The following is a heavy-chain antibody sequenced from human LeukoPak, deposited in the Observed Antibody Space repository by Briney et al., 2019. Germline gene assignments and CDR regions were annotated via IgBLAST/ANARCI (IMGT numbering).Heavy chain of an antibody. CDR3: ARDGPPYCGGDCYFDY. Sequence: GGSLRLSCAAPGFTVSSNYMSWVRQAPGKGLEWVSVIYSGGSTYYADSVKGRFTISRDNSKNTLYLQMNSLRAEDTAVYYCARDGPPYCGGDCYFDYWGQGTLVTVSS. D-gene: IGHD2-21*02. CDR1: GFTVSSNY. CDR2: IYSGGST. V-gene: IGHV3-66*01. J-gene: IGHJ4*02.